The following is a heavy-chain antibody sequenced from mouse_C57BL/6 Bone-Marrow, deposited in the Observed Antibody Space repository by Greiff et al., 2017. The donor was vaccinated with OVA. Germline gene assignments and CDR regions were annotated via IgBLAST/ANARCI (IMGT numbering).Heavy chain of an antibody. CDR2: INPNNGGT. Sequence: EVKLQQSGPELVKPGASVKISCKASGYTFTDYYMNWVKQSHGKSLEWIGDINPNNGGTSYNQKFKGKATLTVDKSSSTAYMELRSLTSEDSAVYYCARGPYSNYDYWGQGTTLTVSS. CDR1: GYTFTDYY. V-gene: IGHV1-26*01. J-gene: IGHJ2*01. D-gene: IGHD2-5*01. CDR3: ARGPYSNYDY.